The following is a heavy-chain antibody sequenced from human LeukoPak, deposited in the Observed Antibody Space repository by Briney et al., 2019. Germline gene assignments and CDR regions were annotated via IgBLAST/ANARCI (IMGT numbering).Heavy chain of an antibody. V-gene: IGHV4-61*02. J-gene: IGHJ6*03. Sequence: SETLSLTCTVSGGSISSGSYYWSWIRQPAGKGLEWIGRIYTSGSTNYNPSLKSRVTMSVDTSKNQFSLKLSSVTAADTAVYYCARAARYYYYYYMDVWGKGTTVTISS. CDR1: GGSISSGSYY. CDR3: ARAARYYYYYYMDV. CDR2: IYTSGST.